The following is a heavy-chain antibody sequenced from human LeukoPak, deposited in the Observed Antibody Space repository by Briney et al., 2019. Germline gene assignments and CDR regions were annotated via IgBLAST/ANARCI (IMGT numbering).Heavy chain of an antibody. V-gene: IGHV4-4*09. CDR1: GGSISSYY. CDR3: ARGVRGQLVPRRVYYFDY. D-gene: IGHD6-6*01. J-gene: IGHJ4*02. Sequence: PSQTLSLTCTVSGGSISSYYWSWIRQPPGKGLERIGYIYTSGSTTYNPSLKSQVTISVDTSKNQFSLKLSSVPAADTAVYYCARGVRGQLVPRRVYYFDYWGQGTLVTVSS. CDR2: IYTSGST.